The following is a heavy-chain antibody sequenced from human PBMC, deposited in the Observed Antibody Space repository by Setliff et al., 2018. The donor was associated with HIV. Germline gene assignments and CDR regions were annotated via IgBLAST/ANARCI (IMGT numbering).Heavy chain of an antibody. J-gene: IGHJ4*02. V-gene: IGHV4-30-2*01. D-gene: IGHD2-21*01. CDR3: TRAQIAAPRPFDY. Sequence: SETLSLTCAVSGGSMRSSGYSWTWIRQAPGKGLEWVGYIYYNGNAYYNPSLKSRVTISADTSKNQFSLRLSSVTAADTALYFCTRAQIAAPRPFDYWGQGTLVTVSS. CDR2: IYYNGNA. CDR1: GGSMRSSGYS.